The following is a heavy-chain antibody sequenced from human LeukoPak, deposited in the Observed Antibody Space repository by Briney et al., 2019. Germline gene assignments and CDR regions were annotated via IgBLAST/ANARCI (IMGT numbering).Heavy chain of an antibody. D-gene: IGHD3-10*01. J-gene: IGHJ5*02. CDR3: VRGPYGSGISNWFDP. Sequence: SETLSLTCTVSGGSISSYYWSWIRQPPGKGLEWIGYIYYSGDANYNPSLKSRVTASVDTSKNQFSLKLTSVTAADTAVYYYVRGPYGSGISNWFDPWGQGTQVIVSS. CDR2: IYYSGDA. V-gene: IGHV4-59*01. CDR1: GGSISSYY.